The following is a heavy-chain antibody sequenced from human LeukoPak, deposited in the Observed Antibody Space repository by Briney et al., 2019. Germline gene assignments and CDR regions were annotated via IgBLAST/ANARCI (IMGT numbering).Heavy chain of an antibody. Sequence: GASVKVSCKASGYAFTNYALSWVRQAPGQGLEWMGWINPNSGGTNYAQKFQGRVTMTRDTSISTAYMELSRLGSDDTAVYYCARDPLTLVAATRGSYNWFDPWGQGTLVTVSS. CDR2: INPNSGGT. V-gene: IGHV1-2*02. J-gene: IGHJ5*02. D-gene: IGHD2-15*01. CDR3: ARDPLTLVAATRGSYNWFDP. CDR1: GYAFTNYA.